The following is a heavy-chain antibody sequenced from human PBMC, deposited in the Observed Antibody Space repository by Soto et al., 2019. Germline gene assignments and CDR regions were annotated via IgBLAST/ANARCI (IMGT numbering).Heavy chain of an antibody. D-gene: IGHD6-19*01. V-gene: IGHV3-48*03. CDR1: GFTFSIHE. CDR2: ISSIGVAT. CDR3: AREGRVGGIDY. Sequence: EVQLVESGGGLVQPGGSLRLSCAASGFTFSIHEMNWVRQAPGQGLEWVSYISSIGVATYYADSVKGRFTISRDNAKNSRYLQMNSLRAEDTAVYYCAREGRVGGIDYWGQGTPVTVSS. J-gene: IGHJ4*02.